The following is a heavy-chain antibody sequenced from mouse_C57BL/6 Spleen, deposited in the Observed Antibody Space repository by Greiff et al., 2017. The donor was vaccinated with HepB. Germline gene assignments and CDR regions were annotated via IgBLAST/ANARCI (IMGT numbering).Heavy chain of an antibody. V-gene: IGHV2-6-1*01. J-gene: IGHJ4*01. Sequence: VKLMESGPGLVAPSQCLSITCTVSGFSLTSYGVHWVRQPPGKGLEWLVVIWSDGSTTYNSALKSRLSISKDNSKSQVFLKLNSLQTDDTAMYYCARHEDGYDSAMDYWGQGTSVTVSS. CDR1: GFSLTSYG. CDR2: IWSDGST. D-gene: IGHD2-2*01. CDR3: ARHEDGYDSAMDY.